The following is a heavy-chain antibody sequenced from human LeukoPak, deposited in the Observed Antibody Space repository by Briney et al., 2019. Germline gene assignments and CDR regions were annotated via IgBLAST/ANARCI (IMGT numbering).Heavy chain of an antibody. CDR2: IYYSGST. J-gene: IGHJ6*03. CDR1: GGSISSGSYY. Sequence: SETLSLTYTVSGGSISSGSYYWGWIRQPPGKGLEWIGNIYYSGSTYYNPSLKSRVSISVDTSKNQFSLKLTSVTAADTAVYYCARGSWSYYYMDVWGKGTTVTISS. V-gene: IGHV4-39*07. CDR3: ARGSWSYYYMDV. D-gene: IGHD6-13*01.